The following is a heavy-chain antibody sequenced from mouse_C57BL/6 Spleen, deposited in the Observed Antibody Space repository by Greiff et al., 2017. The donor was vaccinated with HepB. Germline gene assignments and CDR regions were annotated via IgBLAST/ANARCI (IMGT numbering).Heavy chain of an antibody. CDR1: GYTFTSYG. J-gene: IGHJ3*01. D-gene: IGHD1-1*01. CDR3: AELLRFAY. V-gene: IGHV1-81*01. CDR2: IYPRSGNT. Sequence: QVQLQQSGAELARPGASVKLSCKASGYTFTSYGISWVKQRTGQGLGWIGEIYPRSGNTYYNEKFKGKATLTADKSSSTAYMELRSLTSEDSAVYFCAELLRFAYWGQGTLVTVSA.